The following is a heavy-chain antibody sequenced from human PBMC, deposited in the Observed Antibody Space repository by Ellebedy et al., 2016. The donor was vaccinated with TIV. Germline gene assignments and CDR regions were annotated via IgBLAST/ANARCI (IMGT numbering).Heavy chain of an antibody. Sequence: GESLKISXAASGFTFSSYWMHWVRQAPGKGLVWVSRINSDGSSTSYADSVKGRFTISRDNAKNSLYLQMNSLRAEDTAVYYCARSDGSGWYNPHWGQGTLVTVSS. J-gene: IGHJ4*02. D-gene: IGHD6-19*01. CDR3: ARSDGSGWYNPH. V-gene: IGHV3-74*01. CDR1: GFTFSSYW. CDR2: INSDGSST.